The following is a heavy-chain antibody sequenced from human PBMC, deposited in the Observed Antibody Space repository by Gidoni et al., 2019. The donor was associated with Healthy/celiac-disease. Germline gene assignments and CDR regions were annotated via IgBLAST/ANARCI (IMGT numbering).Heavy chain of an antibody. J-gene: IGHJ4*02. CDR3: ARGRLRQSIAARPYDY. CDR1: GWSFRGYY. Sequence: QLQLQPWGAGLLKPSDTLSLTCPVSGWSFRGYYWSWIRQPPGKGLEWIGEINHSGSTNYNPSLKSRVTISVDTSKNQFSLKLSSVTAADTAVYYCARGRLRQSIAARPYDYWGQGTLVTVSS. V-gene: IGHV4-34*01. D-gene: IGHD6-6*01. CDR2: INHSGST.